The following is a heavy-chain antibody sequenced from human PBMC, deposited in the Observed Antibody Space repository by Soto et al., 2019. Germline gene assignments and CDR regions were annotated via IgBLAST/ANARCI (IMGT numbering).Heavy chain of an antibody. J-gene: IGHJ4*02. CDR2: ILGSGSPI. CDR1: GFSFGDYG. Sequence: EVQLVESGGGLVQPGGSLRLSCATAGFSFGDYGMNLVRQAPGKGLEWVSYILGSGSPIYYTDSVRGRITISKDNAKNSQCLQMDGLRAEDTDVYYCVRDSPATIRGISFEYWGPGTLVTVS. V-gene: IGHV3-48*01. D-gene: IGHD3-10*01. CDR3: VRDSPATIRGISFEY.